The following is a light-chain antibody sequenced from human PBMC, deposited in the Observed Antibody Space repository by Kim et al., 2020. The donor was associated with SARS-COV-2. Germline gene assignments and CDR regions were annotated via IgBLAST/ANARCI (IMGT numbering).Light chain of an antibody. CDR1: NIGSKS. V-gene: IGLV3-21*04. CDR2: YDS. CDR3: LVWDGTSDHYV. J-gene: IGLJ1*01. Sequence: APGKTARITCGGNNIGSKSVHGYKQKPGQAPVLVIYYDSDRPSGIPERFSGSNSGNTATLTISRVEAGDEADYYCLVWDGTSDHYVFGTGTKVTV.